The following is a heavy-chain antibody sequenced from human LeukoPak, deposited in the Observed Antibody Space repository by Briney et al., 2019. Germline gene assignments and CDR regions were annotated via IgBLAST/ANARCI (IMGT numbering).Heavy chain of an antibody. J-gene: IGHJ4*02. CDR3: ARVWGDYSNTDY. V-gene: IGHV3-48*03. D-gene: IGHD4-11*01. CDR1: GFTFSSYE. Sequence: GGSLRLSCAASGFTFSSYEMNWVRQAPGKGLEWVSYISSSGSTIYYADSVKGRFTISRDNAKNSLYLQMNSLRDEDTAVYYCARVWGDYSNTDYWGQGTLVTVSS. CDR2: ISSSGSTI.